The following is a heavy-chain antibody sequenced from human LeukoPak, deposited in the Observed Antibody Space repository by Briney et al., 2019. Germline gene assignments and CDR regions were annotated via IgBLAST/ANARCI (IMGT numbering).Heavy chain of an antibody. Sequence: GGSLRLSCAPSGFSLSSYSMNWVRQAPGKGREWVSYISSSSSTIYYADSVKGRFTISRDNTKNSLYLQMTSLRAEETAVYYCARDRGSYFDYWGQGTLVTVSS. CDR3: ARDRGSYFDY. J-gene: IGHJ4*02. CDR1: GFSLSSYS. D-gene: IGHD3-10*01. CDR2: ISSSSSTI. V-gene: IGHV3-48*01.